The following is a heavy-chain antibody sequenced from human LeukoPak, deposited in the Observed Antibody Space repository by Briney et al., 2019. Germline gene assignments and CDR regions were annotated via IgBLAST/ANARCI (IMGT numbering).Heavy chain of an antibody. CDR3: AKWGWELLGGYYYYMDV. J-gene: IGHJ6*03. Sequence: GGSLRLSCAASGFTLSTYAMSWVRQTPGKGLEWVAATSSSDAGTYHADSVRGRFTISRDNSKNTLYLQMNSLRAEDAAVYYCAKWGWELLGGYYYYMDVWGKGTTITVSS. D-gene: IGHD1-26*01. V-gene: IGHV3-23*01. CDR1: GFTLSTYA. CDR2: TSSSDAGT.